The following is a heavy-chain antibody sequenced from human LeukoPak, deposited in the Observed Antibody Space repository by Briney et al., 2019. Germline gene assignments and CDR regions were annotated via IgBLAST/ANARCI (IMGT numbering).Heavy chain of an antibody. CDR2: ISGSGGNT. D-gene: IGHD4-11*01. J-gene: IGHJ6*03. CDR1: GFTFSNYA. Sequence: GGSLRLSCAASGFTFSNYAMRWVRQAPGKGLEWVSTISGSGGNTYYADSVKGRFTISRDNSKNTLYLQMNSLRAEDTAVYYCARSPPLTTVIDDYYYMDVWGKGTTVTVSS. CDR3: ARSPPLTTVIDDYYYMDV. V-gene: IGHV3-23*01.